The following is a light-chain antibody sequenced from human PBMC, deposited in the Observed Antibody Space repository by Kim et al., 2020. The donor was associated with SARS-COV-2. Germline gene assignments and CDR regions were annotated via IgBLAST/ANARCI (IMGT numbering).Light chain of an antibody. V-gene: IGKV1-12*01. J-gene: IGKJ2*01. CDR2: GAS. Sequence: DIQMTQSPSSVSASVGDRVTITCRASQNINSYLAWYQQKPGKAPKFLIYGASSLESGVPSRFTGSESGTDFTLTISSLQPEDSATYYCQQADTFPDTFGQGTKVEIK. CDR1: QNINSY. CDR3: QQADTFPDT.